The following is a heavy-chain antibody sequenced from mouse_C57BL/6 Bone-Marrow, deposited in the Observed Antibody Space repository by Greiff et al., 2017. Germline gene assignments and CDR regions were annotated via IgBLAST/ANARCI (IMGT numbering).Heavy chain of an antibody. J-gene: IGHJ3*01. CDR1: GYTFTDYY. CDR2: IYPGSGNT. Sequence: VQLQQSGAELVRPGASVKLSCKASGYTFTDYYINWVKQRPGQGLEWIARIYPGSGNTYYNEKFKGKATLTAEKSSSTAYMQLSSLTSEDSAVYFCARTLYYYGRSSWFAYWGQGTLVTVSA. CDR3: ARTLYYYGRSSWFAY. D-gene: IGHD1-1*01. V-gene: IGHV1-76*01.